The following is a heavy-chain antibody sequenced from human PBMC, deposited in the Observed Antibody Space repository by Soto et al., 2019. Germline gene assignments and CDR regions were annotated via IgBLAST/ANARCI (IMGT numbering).Heavy chain of an antibody. Sequence: GGSLRLSCAASGFTFSSYWMSWVRQAPGKGPEWVANIKQDGSEKYYVDSVKGRFTISRDNAKNSLYLQMNSLRAEDTAVYYCARSVYYDSSGYLGWGQGTLVTV. CDR1: GFTFSSYW. J-gene: IGHJ4*02. CDR3: ARSVYYDSSGYLG. CDR2: IKQDGSEK. D-gene: IGHD3-22*01. V-gene: IGHV3-7*01.